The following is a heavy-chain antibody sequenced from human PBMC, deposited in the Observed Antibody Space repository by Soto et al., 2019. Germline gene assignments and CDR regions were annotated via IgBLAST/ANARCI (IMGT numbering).Heavy chain of an antibody. CDR2: ISGSGGTT. CDR3: AKDAQGTRPDWFDP. J-gene: IGHJ5*02. D-gene: IGHD2-2*01. V-gene: IGHV3-23*01. CDR1: GFTFSSYA. Sequence: EVQLLESGGGLAQPGGSLRLSCAASGFTFSSYAMTWIRQAPGKGLEWVSSISGSGGTTYDADSVKGRFAISRANSKNTLYLQMNSLRAEDTAVYYCAKDAQGTRPDWFDPWGQGTLVTVSS.